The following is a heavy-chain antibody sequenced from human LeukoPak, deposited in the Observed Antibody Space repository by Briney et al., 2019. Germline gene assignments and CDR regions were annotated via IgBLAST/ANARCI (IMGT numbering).Heavy chain of an antibody. CDR3: ARVLRGSSDY. CDR2: IRSKAYGGTT. Sequence: GGSLRLSCAASGFTFSNAWMSWFRQAPGKGLEWVGFIRSKAYGGTTEYAASVKGRFTISRDDSKSIAYLQMNSLRAEDTAVYYCARVLRGSSDYWGQGTLVTVSS. CDR1: GFTFSNAW. D-gene: IGHD1-26*01. V-gene: IGHV3-71*01. J-gene: IGHJ4*02.